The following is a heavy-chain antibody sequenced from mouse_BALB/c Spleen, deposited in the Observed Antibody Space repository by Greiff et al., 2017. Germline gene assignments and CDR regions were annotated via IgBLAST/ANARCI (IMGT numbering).Heavy chain of an antibody. CDR3: ARGGGYRYDWFAY. CDR1: GFTFSSYA. Sequence: EVKLVESGGGLVKPGGSLKLSCAASGFTFSSYAMSWVRQTPEKRLEWVASISSGGSTYYPDSVKGRFTFSRDNARNILYLQMSSLRSEDTAMYYCARGGGYRYDWFAYWGQGTLVTVSA. D-gene: IGHD2-14*01. CDR2: ISSGGST. V-gene: IGHV5-6-5*01. J-gene: IGHJ3*01.